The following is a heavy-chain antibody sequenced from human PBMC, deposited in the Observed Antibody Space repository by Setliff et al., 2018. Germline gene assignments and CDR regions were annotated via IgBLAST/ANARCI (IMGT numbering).Heavy chain of an antibody. CDR1: GYTFSDYG. Sequence: ASVKVSCQASGYTFSDYGITWVRQAPGQGLEWMGWISAYSGKAYYAQKLQDRATMTTDTSTGTAYLELRSLRSDDTAVYYCSRLVRYCTTTSCQRLSGDEYWGQGTLVTVSS. CDR2: ISAYSGKA. J-gene: IGHJ4*02. V-gene: IGHV1-18*01. CDR3: SRLVRYCTTTSCQRLSGDEY. D-gene: IGHD2-2*01.